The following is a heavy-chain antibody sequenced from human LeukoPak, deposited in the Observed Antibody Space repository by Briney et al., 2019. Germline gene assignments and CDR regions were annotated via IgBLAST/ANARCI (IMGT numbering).Heavy chain of an antibody. Sequence: SVKVSCKASGGTFSSYAISWVRQAPGQGLEWMGGTIPIFGTANYAQTLQGRVTITAEKSTSTAYMELSSLRSEDTAVYYCARREAIRGDYYYYGMDVWGKGTTVTVSS. CDR2: TIPIFGTA. D-gene: IGHD2-21*01. CDR1: GGTFSSYA. V-gene: IGHV1-69*06. J-gene: IGHJ6*04. CDR3: ARREAIRGDYYYYGMDV.